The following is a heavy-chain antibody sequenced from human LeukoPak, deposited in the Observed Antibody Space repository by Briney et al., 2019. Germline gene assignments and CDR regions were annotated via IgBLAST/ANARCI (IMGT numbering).Heavy chain of an antibody. CDR2: INHSGST. D-gene: IGHD4-17*01. V-gene: IGHV4-34*01. CDR1: GGSFSGYY. J-gene: IGHJ6*03. CDR3: ARGCPAWYGDYVFPRGYYHYMDV. Sequence: PSETLSLTCAVYGGSFSGYYWSWIRQPPGKGLEWIGEINHSGSTNYNPSLKSRVTISVDTSKNQFSLKLSSVTAADTAVYYCARGCPAWYGDYVFPRGYYHYMDVWGKGTTVTVSS.